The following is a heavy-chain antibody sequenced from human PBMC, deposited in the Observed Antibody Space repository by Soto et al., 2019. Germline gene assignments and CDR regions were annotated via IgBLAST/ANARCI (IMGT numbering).Heavy chain of an antibody. V-gene: IGHV2-5*01. Sequence: QITLKESGPTLVIPTQTLTLTCTFSGFSLTTRGVGVGWIRQPPGKALEWLAVIYWNDDKRYRPSLRNRLTITKDTPRDQVVLTMTNMKPVDTATYYCANIRGRWDPFSYWGQGMLGTVSS. CDR1: GFSLTTRGVG. D-gene: IGHD1-26*01. CDR2: IYWNDDK. J-gene: IGHJ1*01. CDR3: ANIRGRWDPFSY.